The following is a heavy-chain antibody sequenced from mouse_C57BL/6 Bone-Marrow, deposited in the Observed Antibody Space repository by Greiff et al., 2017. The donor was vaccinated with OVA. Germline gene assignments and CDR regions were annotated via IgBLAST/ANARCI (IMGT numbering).Heavy chain of an antibody. V-gene: IGHV3-6*01. CDR2: IRYDGSN. J-gene: IGHJ3*01. Sequence: ESGPGLVKPSQSLSLSCSATGYSITSGYYWYWIRQFPGNKLEWMGYIRYDGSNNYNPYLKNRISITRDTSKNQFFLKLNSVTTEDAATDDCARDDNTGFAYWGQGTLVTVSA. CDR1: GYSITSGYY. CDR3: ARDDNTGFAY. D-gene: IGHD1-1*01.